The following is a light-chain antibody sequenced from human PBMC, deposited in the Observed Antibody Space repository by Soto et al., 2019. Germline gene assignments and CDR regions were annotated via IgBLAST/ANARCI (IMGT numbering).Light chain of an antibody. CDR1: SSDVGGYNY. V-gene: IGLV2-14*01. CDR2: DVS. CDR3: SSYTSSSTRV. J-gene: IGLJ1*01. Sequence: QSALTQPASVSGSPGQWITISCSGTSSDVGGYNYFSWYQQHPGKAPQLMIYDVSNRSSGVSHRFSGSKSGNTASLTISGLQAEDEADYYCSSYTSSSTRVFGTGTKLTVL.